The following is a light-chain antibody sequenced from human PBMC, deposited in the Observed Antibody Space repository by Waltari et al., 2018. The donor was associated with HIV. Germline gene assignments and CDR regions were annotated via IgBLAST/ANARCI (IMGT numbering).Light chain of an antibody. CDR2: DTS. J-gene: IGKJ1*01. CDR3: QQYNNWPPWT. Sequence: EIVMTQSPATLSVSPGERATLSCRASQSVSSNLAWYQQKPGQAPRLLIHDTSTRATGIPARFSGSGSGTEFTLTISSLQSEDFAVYYCQQYNNWPPWTFGQGTKVAIK. CDR1: QSVSSN. V-gene: IGKV3-15*01.